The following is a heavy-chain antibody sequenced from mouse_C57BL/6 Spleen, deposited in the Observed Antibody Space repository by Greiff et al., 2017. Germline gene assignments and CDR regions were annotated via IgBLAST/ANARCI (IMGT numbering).Heavy chain of an antibody. CDR2: IYPGDGDT. CDR1: GYAFSSYW. V-gene: IGHV1-80*01. CDR3: ARSGNWDGHFDY. Sequence: QVQLKESGAELVKPGASVKISCKASGYAFSSYWMNWVKQRPGKGLEGIGQIYPGDGDTNYNGKFKGKATLTADKSSSTAYMQLSSLTSEDSAVYFCARSGNWDGHFDYWGQGTTLTVSS. D-gene: IGHD4-1*01. J-gene: IGHJ2*01.